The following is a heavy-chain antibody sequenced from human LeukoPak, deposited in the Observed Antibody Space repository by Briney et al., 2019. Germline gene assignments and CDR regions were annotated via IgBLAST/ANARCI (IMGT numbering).Heavy chain of an antibody. D-gene: IGHD3-22*01. CDR2: IYYSGST. Sequence: SETLSLTCTVSGVSISSYYWSWIRQPPGKGLEWIGYIYYSGSTSYNPSLKSRVTISVGTSKNQFSLKLSSVTAADTAVYYCARVDSSGHYYLDYWGQGTLVTVSS. CDR1: GVSISSYY. J-gene: IGHJ4*02. V-gene: IGHV4-59*01. CDR3: ARVDSSGHYYLDY.